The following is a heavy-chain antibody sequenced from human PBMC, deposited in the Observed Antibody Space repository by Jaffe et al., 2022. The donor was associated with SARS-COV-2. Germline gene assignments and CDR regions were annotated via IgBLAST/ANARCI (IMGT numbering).Heavy chain of an antibody. D-gene: IGHD1-26*01. CDR3: ATSGSYYYFDY. CDR2: ISWNSGSI. CDR1: GFTFDDYA. Sequence: EVQLVESGGGLVQPGRSLRLSCAASGFTFDDYAMHWVRQAPGKGLEWVSGISWNSGSIGYADSVKGRFTISRDNAKNSLYLQMNSLRAEDTALYYCATSGSYYYFDYWGQGTLVTVSS. V-gene: IGHV3-9*01. J-gene: IGHJ4*02.